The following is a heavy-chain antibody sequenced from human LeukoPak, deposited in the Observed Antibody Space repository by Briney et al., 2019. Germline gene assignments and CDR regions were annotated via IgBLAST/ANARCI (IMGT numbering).Heavy chain of an antibody. V-gene: IGHV3-48*04. CDR3: ARAGAAGVTMDV. CDR1: GFTFSRYA. CDR2: ISSSGYTI. D-gene: IGHD6-13*01. J-gene: IGHJ6*03. Sequence: PGGSLRLSCAASGFTFSRYAMSWVRQAPGKGLEWVSYISSSGYTISYAASVKGRFTISRVNAKKSMFQQIDSLTAEGTAVYYCARAGAAGVTMDVWGKGSTVTVSS.